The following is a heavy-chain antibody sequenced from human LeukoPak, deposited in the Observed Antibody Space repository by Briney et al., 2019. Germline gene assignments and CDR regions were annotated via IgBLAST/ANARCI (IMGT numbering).Heavy chain of an antibody. V-gene: IGHV3-53*01. CDR3: AIFAHYYGSGSYYYFDY. Sequence: PGGSLRLSCAASGITATSSYMRRVRQAPGKRLQSVSVIYVDGSTYYAGSVKGRFTISRDNSKNTVYLQMNSLRAEDTVVYYCAIFAHYYGSGSYYYFDYWGQGTLVTVSS. J-gene: IGHJ4*02. D-gene: IGHD3-10*01. CDR1: GITATSSY. CDR2: IYVDGST.